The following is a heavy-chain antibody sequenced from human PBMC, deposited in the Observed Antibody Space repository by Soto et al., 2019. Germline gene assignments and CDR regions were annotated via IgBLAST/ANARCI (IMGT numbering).Heavy chain of an antibody. Sequence: EVELLESGGGLVQPGGSLRLSCEASGFTFSDYWMHWVRQVPGGGLVWVARINDNGAITRYADSVKGRFTVSRDNANSTMFLQMTSLTAEDTAIYYCARGRKYDVLTGYNAYWGQGTLVTVSS. CDR3: ARGRKYDVLTGYNAY. CDR2: INDNGAIT. V-gene: IGHV3-74*01. J-gene: IGHJ4*02. D-gene: IGHD3-9*01. CDR1: GFTFSDYW.